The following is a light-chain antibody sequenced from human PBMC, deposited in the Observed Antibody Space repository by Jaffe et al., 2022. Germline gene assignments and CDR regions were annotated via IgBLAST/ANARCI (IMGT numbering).Light chain of an antibody. CDR3: QQSYQYPRT. CDR2: AAS. V-gene: IGKV1-39*01. J-gene: IGKJ1*01. CDR1: QSISSY. Sequence: DIQMTQSPSSLSASVGDRVTITCRASQSISSYLNWYQQKPGKAPKLLIYAASSLQSGVPSRFSGSGSGTDFTLTISSLQPEDFATYYCQQSYQYPRTFGQGTKVEIK.